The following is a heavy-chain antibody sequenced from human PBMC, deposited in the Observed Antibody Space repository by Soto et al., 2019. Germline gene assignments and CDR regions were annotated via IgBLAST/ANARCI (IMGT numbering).Heavy chain of an antibody. D-gene: IGHD2-15*01. CDR2: IYYSGST. J-gene: IGHJ5*02. V-gene: IGHV4-39*01. CDR1: GGSISSSSYY. Sequence: PSETLSLTCTVSGGSISSSSYYWGWIRQPPGKGLEWIGSIYYSGSTYYNPSLKSRVTISVDTSKNQFSLKLSSVTAADTAVYYCARQYIVVVVAAINWFDPWGQGTLVTVSS. CDR3: ARQYIVVVVAAINWFDP.